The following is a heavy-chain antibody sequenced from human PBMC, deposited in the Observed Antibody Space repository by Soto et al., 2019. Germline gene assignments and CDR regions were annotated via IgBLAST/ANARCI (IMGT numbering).Heavy chain of an antibody. Sequence: SETLSLTCTVSGGSISSYYWSWIRQPPGKGLEWIGYIYYSGSTNYNPSLKSRVTISVDTSKNQFSLKLNSMTAADTAVYYCARYNYGSGSTYFDDWGQGTLVTGSS. CDR1: GGSISSYY. D-gene: IGHD3-16*01. J-gene: IGHJ4*02. CDR2: IYYSGST. CDR3: ARYNYGSGSTYFDD. V-gene: IGHV4-59*08.